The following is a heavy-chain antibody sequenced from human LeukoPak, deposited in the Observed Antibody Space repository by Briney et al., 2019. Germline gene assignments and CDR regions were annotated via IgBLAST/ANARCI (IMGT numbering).Heavy chain of an antibody. CDR3: ARDTWDRDTSAHFNL. CDR2: ISGYDGSR. CDR1: GYTFTNYG. V-gene: IGHV1-18*01. D-gene: IGHD1-26*01. J-gene: IGHJ2*01. Sequence: ASVKVSCKASGYTFTNYGINWVRQAPGQGLDWMGWISGYDGSRAYAQKFRDRVLLSTDSSANTVYLILTSLTSDDSAIYYCARDTWDRDTSAHFNLWGRGTLVTVSS.